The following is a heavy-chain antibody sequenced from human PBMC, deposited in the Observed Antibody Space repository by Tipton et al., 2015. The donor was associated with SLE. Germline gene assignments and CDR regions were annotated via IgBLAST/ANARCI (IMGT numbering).Heavy chain of an antibody. D-gene: IGHD3-16*01. CDR1: GYTFSSHH. CDR3: ARGAGDRDLFHYYMDV. Sequence: QLVQSGAEVRRPGASVKVSCQASGYTFSSHHIHWVRQATGQGLEWMGWMNPDSKNTGYAQKFRGRITVTTDFSINTVYMELSSRRSQDTAVYYCARGAGDRDLFHYYMDVGGKGTTVIVSS. CDR2: MNPDSKNT. V-gene: IGHV1-8*01. J-gene: IGHJ6*03.